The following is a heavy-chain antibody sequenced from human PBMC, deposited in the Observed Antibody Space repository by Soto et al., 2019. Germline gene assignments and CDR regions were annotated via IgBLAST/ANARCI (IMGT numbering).Heavy chain of an antibody. V-gene: IGHV4-31*03. CDR2: IYYSGST. D-gene: IGHD2-2*01. J-gene: IGHJ5*02. Sequence: TSETLSLTCTVSGGSISSGGYYWSWIRQHPGKGLEWIGYIYYSGSTYYNPSLKSRVTISVDTSKNQFSLKLSSVTAADTAVYYCARGGYCSSTSCKGWFDPWGQGTLVTVSS. CDR3: ARGGYCSSTSCKGWFDP. CDR1: GGSISSGGYY.